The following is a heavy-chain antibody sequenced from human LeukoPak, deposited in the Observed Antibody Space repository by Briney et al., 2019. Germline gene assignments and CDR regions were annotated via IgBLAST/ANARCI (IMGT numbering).Heavy chain of an antibody. J-gene: IGHJ4*02. CDR3: ARDWDYYGSGSHDY. Sequence: GASVKVSCKASGYTFTGYYMHWVRQAPGQGLEWMGWINPNSGGTNYAQKFQGRVTMTRDTSISTAYMELSRLRSDDTAVYYCARDWDYYGSGSHDYWGQGTLVTVSS. CDR2: INPNSGGT. D-gene: IGHD3-10*01. V-gene: IGHV1-2*02. CDR1: GYTFTGYY.